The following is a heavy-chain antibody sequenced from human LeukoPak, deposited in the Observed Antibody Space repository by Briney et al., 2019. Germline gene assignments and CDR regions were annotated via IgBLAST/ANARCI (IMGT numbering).Heavy chain of an antibody. J-gene: IGHJ3*02. Sequence: PSETLYLTXTVSGGSISSYYWSWIRQPAGEGLEWIGHIYTSGSTKYSPSLKSRVTMSVDTSKNQFSLKLSSVTAADTAVYYCARVADYYDSSGYSPGAFDIWGQGTMVTVSS. CDR1: GGSISSYY. D-gene: IGHD3-22*01. CDR2: IYTSGST. V-gene: IGHV4-4*07. CDR3: ARVADYYDSSGYSPGAFDI.